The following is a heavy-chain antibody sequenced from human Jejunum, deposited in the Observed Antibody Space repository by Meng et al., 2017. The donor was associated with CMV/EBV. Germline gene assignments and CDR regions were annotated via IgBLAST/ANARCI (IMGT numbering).Heavy chain of an antibody. CDR1: GGSVSSGTYY. CDR3: AREYGAGSYGFDS. CDR2: IYYSGNT. Sequence: SGGSVSSGTYYWPWNRQPPGKGLEWIGNIYYSGNTNYNSSLKSRVSISTDTSKNQFSLNLSSVTAADTAVYYCAREYGAGSYGFDSWGQGTLVTVSS. D-gene: IGHD3-10*01. J-gene: IGHJ5*01. V-gene: IGHV4-61*01.